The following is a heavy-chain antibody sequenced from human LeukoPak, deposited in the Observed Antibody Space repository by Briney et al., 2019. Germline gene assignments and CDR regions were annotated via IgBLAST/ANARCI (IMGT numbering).Heavy chain of an antibody. CDR2: ISSSSSYI. D-gene: IGHD3-3*01. CDR1: GFTFSSLN. J-gene: IGHJ4*02. CDR3: ARGSEWSSGVSDY. Sequence: KTGGSLRLSCAASGFTFSSLNMNWVRQAPGKGLEWVSSISSSSSYIYYADSVKGRFTISRDNAQNSLYLQMNSLRADDTAIYYCARGSEWSSGVSDYWGQGTLVTVSS. V-gene: IGHV3-21*01.